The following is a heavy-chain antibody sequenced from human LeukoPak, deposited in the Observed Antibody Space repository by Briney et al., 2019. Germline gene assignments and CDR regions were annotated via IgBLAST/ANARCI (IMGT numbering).Heavy chain of an antibody. D-gene: IGHD5-18*01. CDR3: ARKGRGYSYGFDY. J-gene: IGHJ4*02. CDR2: ISSSSSYI. CDR1: GFTLSSYS. V-gene: IGHV3-21*01. Sequence: GGSLRLSCAASGFTLSSYSMNWVRQAPGKGLEWVSSISSSSSYIYYADSVKGRFTTSRDNAKNSLYLQMNSLRAEDTAVYYCARKGRGYSYGFDYWGQGTLVTVSS.